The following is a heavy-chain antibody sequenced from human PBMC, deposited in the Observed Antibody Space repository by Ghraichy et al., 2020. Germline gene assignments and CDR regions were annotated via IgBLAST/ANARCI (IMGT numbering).Heavy chain of an antibody. CDR1: GFSLSTSGVG. J-gene: IGHJ3*02. Sequence: SGPTLVKPTQTLTLTCTFSGFSLSTSGVGVGWIRQPPGKALEWLALIYWDDDKRYSPSLKSRLTITKDTSKNQVVLTMTNMDPVDTATYYCAHGEHNSSGYYFIDAFDIWGQGTMVTVSS. CDR2: IYWDDDK. CDR3: AHGEHNSSGYYFIDAFDI. V-gene: IGHV2-5*02. D-gene: IGHD3-22*01.